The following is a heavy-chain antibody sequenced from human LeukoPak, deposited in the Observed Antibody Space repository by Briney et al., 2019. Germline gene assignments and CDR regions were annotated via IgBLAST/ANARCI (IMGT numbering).Heavy chain of an antibody. D-gene: IGHD4-17*01. Sequence: PSETLSLTCTVSGASTSSYYWSWIRQPPGKGLEWIGYIYYSGSTNYNPSLKSRVTISVDTYKNQFSLKLSSVTAADTAVYYCARLRVPVTTSYYFDYWGQGTLVTVSS. V-gene: IGHV4-59*08. CDR3: ARLRVPVTTSYYFDY. CDR2: IYYSGST. CDR1: GASTSSYY. J-gene: IGHJ4*02.